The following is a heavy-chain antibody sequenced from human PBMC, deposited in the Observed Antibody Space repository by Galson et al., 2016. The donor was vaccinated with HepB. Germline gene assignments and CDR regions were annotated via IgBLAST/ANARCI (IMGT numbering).Heavy chain of an antibody. CDR3: AHRPADFGVCSTASCKADYFDY. V-gene: IGHV2-5*02. D-gene: IGHD2-2*01. CDR1: GFSLSTFGVG. Sequence: PALVKPTQTLTLTCTFSGFSLSTFGVGVGWIRQPPGRALEWLALIYWDDDKRYNPSLKGRLTITKDTSKNQVVLTMANVDPVDTATYYCAHRPADFGVCSTASCKADYFDYWGQGTLVTDSS. CDR2: IYWDDDK. J-gene: IGHJ4*02.